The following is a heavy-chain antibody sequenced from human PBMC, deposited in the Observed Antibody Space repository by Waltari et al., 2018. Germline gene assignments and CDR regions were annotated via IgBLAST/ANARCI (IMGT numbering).Heavy chain of an antibody. CDR1: GFTFSSYA. CDR3: ARVLQL. J-gene: IGHJ4*02. D-gene: IGHD6-13*01. CDR2: IYTSGST. V-gene: IGHV4-4*09. Sequence: VQLLESGGGLVQPGGSLRLSCAASGFTFSSYAMSWVRQAPGKGLEWIGYIYTSGSTNYNPSLKSRVTISVDTSKNQFSLKLSSVTAADTAVYYCARVLQLWGQGTLVTVSS.